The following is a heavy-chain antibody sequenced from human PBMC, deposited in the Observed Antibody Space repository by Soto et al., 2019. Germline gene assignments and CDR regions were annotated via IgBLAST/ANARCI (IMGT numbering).Heavy chain of an antibody. J-gene: IGHJ6*02. V-gene: IGHV1-3*05. D-gene: IGHD2-2*01. CDR3: AGDRMPMDV. CDR1: GYTFTSYA. CDR2: INAGNGNT. Sequence: QVQLVQSVAEEKKPGASVKVSCKASGYTFTSYAMHWLRQAPGQRLEWMGWINAGNGNTKYSQKFQGRVTITRDTSASTAYMGMSSLRSEDTPVYYCAGDRMPMDVWGQGTTVTVSS.